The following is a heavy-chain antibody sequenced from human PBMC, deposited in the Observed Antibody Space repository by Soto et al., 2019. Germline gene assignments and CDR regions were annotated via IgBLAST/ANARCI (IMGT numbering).Heavy chain of an antibody. J-gene: IGHJ4*02. CDR3: ARDCSGGDRYY. D-gene: IGHD2-21*02. CDR1: GFTLSYYW. V-gene: IGHV3-7*01. Sequence: GGSLRLSCAASGFTLSYYWMSWVRQAPGKGLEWVANIKEDGSEKYYVDPVKGRFTISRDNAKNSLYLQMNNLRVEDTAVYYCARDCSGGDRYYWGQGTVVTVSS. CDR2: IKEDGSEK.